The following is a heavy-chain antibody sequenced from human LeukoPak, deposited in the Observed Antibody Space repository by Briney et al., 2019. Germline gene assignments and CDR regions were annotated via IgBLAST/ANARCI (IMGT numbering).Heavy chain of an antibody. V-gene: IGHV3-66*01. CDR2: IYSGGST. CDR1: GFTVSSNY. Sequence: GGSLRLSCAASGFTVSSNYMSWVRQAPGKGLEWVSVIYSGGSTYYADSVKGRFTISRDNAKNSLYLQMNSLRAEDTAVYYCARDMAVEWYYYDSSGSYYFDYWGQGTLVTVSS. CDR3: ARDMAVEWYYYDSSGSYYFDY. D-gene: IGHD3-22*01. J-gene: IGHJ4*02.